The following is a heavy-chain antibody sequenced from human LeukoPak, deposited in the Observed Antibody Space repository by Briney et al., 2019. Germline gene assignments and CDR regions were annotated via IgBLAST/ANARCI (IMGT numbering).Heavy chain of an antibody. J-gene: IGHJ5*02. V-gene: IGHV3-66*02. CDR3: ARDPYSSGWVCWFDP. Sequence: GGSLRLSCAASGFTVSSNYMNWVRQAPGKGLEWVSVIYSGGSTYYADSMKGRFTISRDNSKNTLYLQMNSLRAEDTAVYYCARDPYSSGWVCWFDPWGQGTLVTVSS. CDR2: IYSGGST. D-gene: IGHD6-19*01. CDR1: GFTVSSNY.